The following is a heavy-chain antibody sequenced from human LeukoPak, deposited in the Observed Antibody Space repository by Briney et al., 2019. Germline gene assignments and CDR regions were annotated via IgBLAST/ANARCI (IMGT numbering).Heavy chain of an antibody. Sequence: GGSLRLSCATSGFTFSHYGMHWVGQAPGKGLKWVAVIWSDGTNSFYGDPVKGRFTISRDNFKRTVYLQMNSLRDEATAYYSCAKDAQRGFDYSNSLDKWGQVTLVTASS. CDR1: GFTFSHYG. V-gene: IGHV3-33*06. CDR2: IWSDGTNS. CDR3: AKDAQRGFDYSNSLDK. D-gene: IGHD4-11*01. J-gene: IGHJ4*02.